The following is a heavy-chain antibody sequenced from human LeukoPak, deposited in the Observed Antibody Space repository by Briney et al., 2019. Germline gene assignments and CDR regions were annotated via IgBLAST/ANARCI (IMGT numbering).Heavy chain of an antibody. Sequence: GGSLRLSCAASGFTFDDYAMHWVRQAPGKGLEWVSLISWDGGSTYYADSVKGRFTISRDNSKNSLYLQMNSLRAEDTALYYCAKDISLIAVAPDAFDIWGQGTMVTVSS. CDR1: GFTFDDYA. D-gene: IGHD6-19*01. CDR3: AKDISLIAVAPDAFDI. J-gene: IGHJ3*02. CDR2: ISWDGGST. V-gene: IGHV3-43D*03.